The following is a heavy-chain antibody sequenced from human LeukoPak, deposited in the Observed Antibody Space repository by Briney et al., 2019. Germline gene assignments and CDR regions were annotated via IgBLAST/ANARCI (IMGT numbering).Heavy chain of an antibody. CDR2: ISSGGGTI. CDR1: GFTFSSYE. CDR3: ASIAAVAARGVY. D-gene: IGHD6-13*01. V-gene: IGHV3-48*03. Sequence: GGSLRLSCAASGFTFSSYEMNWVRQAPGTWLEWVSYISSGGGTIYYADSVKGRFTISRDNAKNSLYLQMNSLRAEDTAVYYCASIAAVAARGVYWGQGTLVTVSS. J-gene: IGHJ4*02.